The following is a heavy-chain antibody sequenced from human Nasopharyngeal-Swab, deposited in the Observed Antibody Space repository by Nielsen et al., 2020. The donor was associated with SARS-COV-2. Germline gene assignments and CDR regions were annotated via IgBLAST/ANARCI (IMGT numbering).Heavy chain of an antibody. CDR3: ARDRGSHGLFDY. CDR1: GFTFSSYG. D-gene: IGHD1-26*01. Sequence: GGSLRLSCAASGFTFSSYGMHWVRQAPDEGLEWVAVISYDGSNKYYADSVKGRFTISRDNSKNTLYLQMNSLRAEDTAVYYCARDRGSHGLFDYWGQGTLVTVSS. J-gene: IGHJ4*02. CDR2: ISYDGSNK. V-gene: IGHV3-30*03.